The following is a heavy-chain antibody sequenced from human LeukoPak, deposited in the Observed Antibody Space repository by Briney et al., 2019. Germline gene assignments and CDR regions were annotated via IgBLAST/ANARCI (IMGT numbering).Heavy chain of an antibody. Sequence: ASVKVSCKASGYTFTNYDINWVRQATGQGLEWMGWMNPNNGNTGYAQKFQGRVTITRNTSITTAYMELSSLRSEDTAVYYCARGGEWLPLDYWGQGTLVTVSS. J-gene: IGHJ4*02. CDR3: ARGGEWLPLDY. CDR2: MNPNNGNT. CDR1: GYTFTNYD. D-gene: IGHD3-3*01. V-gene: IGHV1-8*03.